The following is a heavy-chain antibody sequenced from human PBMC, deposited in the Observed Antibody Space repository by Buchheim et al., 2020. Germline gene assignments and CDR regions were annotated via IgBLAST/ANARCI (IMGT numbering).Heavy chain of an antibody. CDR3: AKATQPYDSSGYRWFSLEF. J-gene: IGHJ4*02. Sequence: QVQLVESGGGVIQPGTSLRLSCAASGFTFSTYGMHWVRQAPGKGLEWVAVISYDGNNKYYADSVKGRFTISRDNSKNTLYLEMSTPRAEDTAVYYCAKATQPYDSSGYRWFSLEFWGQGTL. CDR2: ISYDGNNK. CDR1: GFTFSTYG. V-gene: IGHV3-30*18. D-gene: IGHD3-22*01.